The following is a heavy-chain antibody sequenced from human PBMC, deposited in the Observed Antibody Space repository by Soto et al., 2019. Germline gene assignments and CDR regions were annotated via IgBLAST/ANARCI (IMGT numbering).Heavy chain of an antibody. D-gene: IGHD5-12*01. Sequence: GGSLRLSCAASGLTFSSYAMSWVRQAPGKGLEWVSAISGSGGSTYYADTVKGRFTISRDNSKNTLYLQMNSLRAEDTAVYYCAKYRATRTDAFDIWGQGTMVTVSS. CDR1: GLTFSSYA. CDR3: AKYRATRTDAFDI. J-gene: IGHJ3*02. CDR2: ISGSGGST. V-gene: IGHV3-23*01.